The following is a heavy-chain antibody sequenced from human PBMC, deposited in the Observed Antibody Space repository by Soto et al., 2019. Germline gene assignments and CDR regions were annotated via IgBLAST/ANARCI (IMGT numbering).Heavy chain of an antibody. J-gene: IGHJ5*01. V-gene: IGHV4-61*01. CDR1: GGSVTGGNYY. D-gene: IGHD2-21*01. CDR2: VYFSGSA. Sequence: SETLSLTCTVSGGSVTGGNYYWTWIRQPPQRGLEWIGYVYFSGSANYNPSLQSRVTISVDTSKDQFSLKLTSVTAADTSVYFCARARLSFIVERCSPSGFHSSCPATHVTVS. CDR3: ARARLSFIVERCSPSGFHS.